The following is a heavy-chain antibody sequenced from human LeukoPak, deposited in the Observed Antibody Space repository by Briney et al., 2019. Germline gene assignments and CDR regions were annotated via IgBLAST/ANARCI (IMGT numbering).Heavy chain of an antibody. D-gene: IGHD4-23*01. V-gene: IGHV4-59*13. J-gene: IGHJ4*02. CDR3: ARQTTVAYYFDY. Sequence: SETLSLTCTVSGGSISSYYWSWIRQPPGRGLEWIGYIYYSGSTNYNPSLKSRVTISVDTSKNQFSLKLSSVTAADTAVYYCARQTTVAYYFDYWGQGTLVTVSS. CDR2: IYYSGST. CDR1: GGSISSYY.